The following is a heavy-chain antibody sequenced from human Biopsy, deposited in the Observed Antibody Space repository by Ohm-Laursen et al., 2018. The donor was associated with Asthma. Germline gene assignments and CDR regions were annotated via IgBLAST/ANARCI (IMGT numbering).Heavy chain of an antibody. CDR3: ARCQVGYSSGWSLLLKKIYYSGMDV. CDR2: IMTVFGTT. Sequence: VKISCKISGYSLTDLSMHWARQAPGQGLEWLGGIMTVFGTTNYAQKFQGRVTITADESTSTAYMEVTSLRSEDTAIYYCARCQVGYSSGWSLLLKKIYYSGMDVWGQGTAVTVSS. CDR1: GYSLTDLS. D-gene: IGHD6-19*01. J-gene: IGHJ6*02. V-gene: IGHV1-69*13.